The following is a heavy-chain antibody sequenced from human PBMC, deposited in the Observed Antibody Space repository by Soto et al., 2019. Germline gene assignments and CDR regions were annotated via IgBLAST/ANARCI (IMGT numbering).Heavy chain of an antibody. CDR2: ISYDGINK. Sequence: QVQLVESGGGVVQPGRSLRLSCAASGFTFSSYDMHWVRQAPGKGLEWVAFISYDGINKYYADSVKGRFTISRDNSKNTLYLQMSSLRAEETAVHYCAKDRWVRQLRSYFDYWGQGTLVTVSS. V-gene: IGHV3-30*18. CDR3: AKDRWVRQLRSYFDY. CDR1: GFTFSSYD. J-gene: IGHJ4*02. D-gene: IGHD4-17*01.